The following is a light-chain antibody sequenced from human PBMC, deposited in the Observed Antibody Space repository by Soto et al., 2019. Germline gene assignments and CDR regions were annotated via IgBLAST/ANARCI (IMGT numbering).Light chain of an antibody. CDR2: WAS. J-gene: IGKJ1*01. V-gene: IGKV4-1*01. CDR3: QQYYSTPRT. CDR1: QSVLYSSNNKNY. Sequence: DIVMTQSPDSLAVSLGERATINCKSSQSVLYSSNNKNYLAWYQQKPGQPPKLLIYWASTRESGVPDRFSGSGSGTDFILTISSLQAEYVAVYYCQQYYSTPRTFGQGTKVEIK.